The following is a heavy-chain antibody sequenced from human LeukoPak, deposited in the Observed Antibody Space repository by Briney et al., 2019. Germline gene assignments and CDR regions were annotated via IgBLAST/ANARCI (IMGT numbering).Heavy chain of an antibody. D-gene: IGHD7-27*01. CDR2: ISGSGVST. V-gene: IGHV3-23*01. Sequence: GGSLRLACSASGFRFSSYAMSWVRQAPGKGLEWVSAISGSGVSTYYADSVKGRFTVSRDNSKNTLYLQMSSLRAEDTAVYYCATILTGGSFDYWGQGTLVTVSS. CDR3: ATILTGGSFDY. CDR1: GFRFSSYA. J-gene: IGHJ4*02.